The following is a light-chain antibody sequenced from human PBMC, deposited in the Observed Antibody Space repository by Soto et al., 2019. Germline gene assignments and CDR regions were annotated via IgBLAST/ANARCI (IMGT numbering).Light chain of an antibody. CDR3: QQYDIWPRT. V-gene: IGKV3-15*01. J-gene: IGKJ1*01. Sequence: EVVMTQSPATLSVSPGERVTLSCRASQDVSSHLAWYQQRPGQAPRLLTYRTSTRATGIPARFSGSGSGTEFTLTISRLQSEDFAVYYCQQYDIWPRTFGQGTKVEIK. CDR2: RTS. CDR1: QDVSSH.